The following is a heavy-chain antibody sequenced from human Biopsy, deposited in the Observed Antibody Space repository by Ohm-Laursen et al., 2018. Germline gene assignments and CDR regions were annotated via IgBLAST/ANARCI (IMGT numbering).Heavy chain of an antibody. J-gene: IGHJ4*02. CDR1: GGSFTGHY. CDR3: ARGSNDFGGLYFPR. D-gene: IGHD4-23*01. V-gene: IGHV4-59*11. Sequence: SETLSLTWPVSGGSFTGHYWSWIRQPPGKGLEWIGHISCTGYTSYNASLKSRVTISVDTSRNHFSLRLSSLTAADTAVYYCARGSNDFGGLYFPRWGQGTLLTVSS. CDR2: ISCTGYT.